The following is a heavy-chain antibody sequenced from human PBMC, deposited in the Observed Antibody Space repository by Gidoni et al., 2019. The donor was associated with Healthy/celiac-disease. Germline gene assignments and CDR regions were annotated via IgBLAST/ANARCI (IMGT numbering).Heavy chain of an antibody. V-gene: IGHV3-33*01. CDR2: IWYDGSNK. CDR1: GFTFSSSG. J-gene: IGHJ3*02. Sequence: QVQLVESGGGVVQPGRSLRLSCAASGFTFSSSGMHWVRQAPGQGLEWVAVIWYDGSNKYYADSVKGRFTISRDNSKNTLYLQMNSLRAEDTAVYYCARAVGGAVAGIDDTFDIWGQGTMVTVSS. CDR3: ARAVGGAVAGIDDTFDI. D-gene: IGHD6-19*01.